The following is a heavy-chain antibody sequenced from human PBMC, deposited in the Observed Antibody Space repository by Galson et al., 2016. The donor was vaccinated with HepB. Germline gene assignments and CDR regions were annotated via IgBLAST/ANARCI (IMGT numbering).Heavy chain of an antibody. Sequence: SLRLSCAASGFSLSSYWMSWVRQAPGRGLEWVANIKQDGSENYYVDSVKGRITISRDDAKNSVYMQMNSLKAEDTALSYCARGGRILWYGMDVWGQGTTVTVSS. D-gene: IGHD2-15*01. V-gene: IGHV3-7*01. CDR2: IKQDGSEN. J-gene: IGHJ6*02. CDR1: GFSLSSYW. CDR3: ARGGRILWYGMDV.